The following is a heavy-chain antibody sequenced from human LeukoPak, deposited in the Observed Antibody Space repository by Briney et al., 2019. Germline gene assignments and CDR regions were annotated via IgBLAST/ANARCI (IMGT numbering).Heavy chain of an antibody. CDR3: ARGYGSGSYSA. D-gene: IGHD3-10*01. CDR1: GVSTSSGH. V-gene: IGHV4-4*07. J-gene: IGHJ5*02. Sequence: SETLSLTCTVSGVSTSSGHWSWIRQPAGKGLEWLGRVSTSLTTYYNPSLKGRVTMSLDTSESQFSLKLSSVTAADTAVYFCARGYGSGSYSAWGQGTLVTVSS. CDR2: VSTSLTT.